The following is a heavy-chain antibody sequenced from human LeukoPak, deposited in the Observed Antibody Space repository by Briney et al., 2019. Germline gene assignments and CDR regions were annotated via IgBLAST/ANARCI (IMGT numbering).Heavy chain of an antibody. J-gene: IGHJ6*03. Sequence: PGRSLRLSCAASGFTFSSYSMNWVRQAPGKGLEWVSSISSSSSYIYYADSVKGRFTISRDNAKNSLYLQMNSLRAEDTAVYYCARDLGYYGSGSYYNLIYYMDVWGKGTTVTISS. CDR2: ISSSSSYI. D-gene: IGHD3-10*01. V-gene: IGHV3-21*01. CDR3: ARDLGYYGSGSYYNLIYYMDV. CDR1: GFTFSSYS.